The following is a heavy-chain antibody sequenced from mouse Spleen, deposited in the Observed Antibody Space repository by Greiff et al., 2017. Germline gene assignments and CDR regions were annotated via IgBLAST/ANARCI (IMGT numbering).Heavy chain of an antibody. V-gene: IGHV1-82*01. D-gene: IGHD1-2*01. CDR2: IYPGDGDT. Sequence: QVQLQQSGPELVKPGASVKISCKASGYAFSSSWMNWVKQRPGKGLEWIGRIYPGDGDTNYNGKFKGKATLTADKSSSTAYMQLSSLTSEDSAVYFCARSDPHYYGYDYYAMDYWGQGTSVTVSS. CDR3: ARSDPHYYGYDYYAMDY. CDR1: GYAFSSSW. J-gene: IGHJ4*01.